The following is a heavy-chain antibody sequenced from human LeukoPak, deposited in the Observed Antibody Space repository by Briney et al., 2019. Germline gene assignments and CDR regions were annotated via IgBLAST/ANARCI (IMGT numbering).Heavy chain of an antibody. Sequence: ASVKVSCKASGYTFTGYYMHWVRQAPGQGLEWMGWINPNSGGTNYAQKFQGRVTMIRDTSISTAYMELSRLRSDDTAVYYCARADYGEAIGDYYYYMDVWGKGTTVTVSS. CDR1: GYTFTGYY. CDR3: ARADYGEAIGDYYYYMDV. D-gene: IGHD4-17*01. J-gene: IGHJ6*03. V-gene: IGHV1-2*02. CDR2: INPNSGGT.